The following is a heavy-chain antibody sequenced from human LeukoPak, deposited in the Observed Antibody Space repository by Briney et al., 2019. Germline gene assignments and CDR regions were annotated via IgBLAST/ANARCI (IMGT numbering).Heavy chain of an antibody. CDR3: AKVVRDIVVVPDGYLDY. D-gene: IGHD2-2*01. CDR2: INSDGSST. CDR1: GFTFSSYW. Sequence: GGSLRLSCAASGFTFSSYWMHWVRQVPGKGLVWVSRINSDGSSTNYADSVKGRFTISRDNAKNTLYLQMNSLRAEDTAVYYCAKVVRDIVVVPDGYLDYWGQGTRVTVSS. J-gene: IGHJ4*02. V-gene: IGHV3-74*01.